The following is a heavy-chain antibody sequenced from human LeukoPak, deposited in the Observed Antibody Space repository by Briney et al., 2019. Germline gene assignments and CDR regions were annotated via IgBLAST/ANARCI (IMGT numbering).Heavy chain of an antibody. Sequence: ASAKVSCTASGDILNSYHIHWVRQAPGQGLEWMGIIKHSGGSTTYAQKFQRRLTMTRDTSTGTVNMELSSLTSEDTAVYYCARDFSWSVDYWGQGALVTVSS. CDR3: ARDFSWSVDY. V-gene: IGHV1-46*02. J-gene: IGHJ4*02. CDR1: GDILNSYH. CDR2: IKHSGGST. D-gene: IGHD6-13*01.